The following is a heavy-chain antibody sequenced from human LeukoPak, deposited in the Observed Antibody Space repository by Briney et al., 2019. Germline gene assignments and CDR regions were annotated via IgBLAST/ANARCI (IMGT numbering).Heavy chain of an antibody. J-gene: IGHJ4*02. D-gene: IGHD3-22*01. CDR1: GGSISGYY. CDR3: ARSHPYYYDSSSYYHPFDY. V-gene: IGHV4-59*12. Sequence: SETLSLTCTVSGGSISGYYWSWIRQPPGKGLEWIGYIYSSGSTYYNPSLKSRVTISVDRSKNQFSLKLSSVTAADTAVYYCARSHPYYYDSSSYYHPFDYWGQGTLVTVSS. CDR2: IYSSGST.